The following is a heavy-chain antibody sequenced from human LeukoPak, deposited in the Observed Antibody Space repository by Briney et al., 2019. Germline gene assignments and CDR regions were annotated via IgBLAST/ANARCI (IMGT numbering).Heavy chain of an antibody. V-gene: IGHV3-23*01. Sequence: GGSLRLSCVASGFTFSNYPMNWVRQAPGKGLEWISTISVSDSTHYTDSVKGRFTISRDNSKNTLYLQMNSLRAEDTAVYYCAKDPNPNPRGIFEYWGQGTLVTVSS. CDR3: AKDPNPNPRGIFEY. J-gene: IGHJ4*02. CDR2: ISVSDST. D-gene: IGHD6-13*01. CDR1: GFTFSNYP.